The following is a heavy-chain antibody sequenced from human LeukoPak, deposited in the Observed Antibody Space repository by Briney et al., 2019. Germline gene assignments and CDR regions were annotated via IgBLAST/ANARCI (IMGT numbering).Heavy chain of an antibody. Sequence: SETLSLTCTVSGVSISSSNSYWGWIRQPPGKGPEWIGSIYYSGNTYYNASLKSQVSISIDTSKNQFSLKLTSVTAADTAVYYCARQTGSGLFILPGGQGTLVTVSS. V-gene: IGHV4-39*01. CDR2: IYYSGNT. J-gene: IGHJ4*02. CDR3: ARQTGSGLFILP. CDR1: GVSISSSNSY. D-gene: IGHD3/OR15-3a*01.